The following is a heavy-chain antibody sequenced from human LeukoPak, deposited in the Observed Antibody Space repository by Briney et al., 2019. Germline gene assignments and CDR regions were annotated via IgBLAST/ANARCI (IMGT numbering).Heavy chain of an antibody. V-gene: IGHV1-24*01. CDR1: GYTLTELS. CDR3: ATPREYSSSSGRGVGYGGFDY. J-gene: IGHJ4*02. D-gene: IGHD6-6*01. CDR2: FDPEDGET. Sequence: EASVKVSCKVSGYTLTELSMHWVRQAPGKGLEWMGGFDPEDGETIYAQKFQGRVTMTEDTSTDTAYMELSSLRSEDTAVYYCATPREYSSSSGRGVGYGGFDYWGQGTLVTVSS.